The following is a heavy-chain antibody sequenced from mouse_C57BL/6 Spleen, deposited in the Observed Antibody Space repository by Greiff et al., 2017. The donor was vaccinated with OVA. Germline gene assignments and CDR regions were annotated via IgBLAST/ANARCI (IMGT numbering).Heavy chain of an antibody. V-gene: IGHV5-16*01. CDR1: GFTFSDYY. CDR3: ARDDLLSY. D-gene: IGHD2-10*01. J-gene: IGHJ3*01. Sequence: EVQVVESEGGLVQPGSSMKLSCTASGFTFSDYYMAWVRQVPEKGLEWVANINYDGSSTYYLDSLKSRFIISRDNAKNILYLQMSSLKSEDTATYYCARDDLLSYWGQGTLVTVSA. CDR2: INYDGSST.